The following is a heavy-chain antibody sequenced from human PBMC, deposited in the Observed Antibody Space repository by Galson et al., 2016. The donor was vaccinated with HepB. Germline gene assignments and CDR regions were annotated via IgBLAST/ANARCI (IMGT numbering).Heavy chain of an antibody. J-gene: IGHJ6*02. CDR2: INPNSGGT. CDR3: AIAGRNHYYYGLDV. V-gene: IGHV1-2*02. Sequence: SVKVSCKASRYTLTGYSLHWLRQAPGQGPEWMGWINPNSGGTKYAQQFQGRVTLTRDTSTSTVYMEMRSLRSDDTAVYYCAIAGRNHYYYGLDVWGQGTTVTVSS. D-gene: IGHD3-10*01. CDR1: RYTLTGYS.